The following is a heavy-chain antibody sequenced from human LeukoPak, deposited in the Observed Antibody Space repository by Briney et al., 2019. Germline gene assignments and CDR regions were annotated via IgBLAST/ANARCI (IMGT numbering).Heavy chain of an antibody. CDR3: ARGSGWDYSNLHYYFEY. J-gene: IGHJ4*02. D-gene: IGHD4-11*01. V-gene: IGHV1-3*03. Sequence: ASVKVSCKASGYTFTGYYMHWVRQAPGQRLEWMGWINAGNGNTKYSQEFQGRVTITRDTSASTAYMELSSLRSEDMAVYYCARGSGWDYSNLHYYFEYWGQGTLVTVSS. CDR2: INAGNGNT. CDR1: GYTFTGYY.